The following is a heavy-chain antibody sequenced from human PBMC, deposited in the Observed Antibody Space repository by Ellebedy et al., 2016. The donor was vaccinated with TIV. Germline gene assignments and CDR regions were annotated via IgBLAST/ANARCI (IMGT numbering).Heavy chain of an antibody. CDR1: GFTFSGSA. CDR2: IRSKANSYAT. D-gene: IGHD2-2*01. CDR3: TRPVSTSSPEC. V-gene: IGHV3-73*01. J-gene: IGHJ4*02. Sequence: GESLKISXAASGFTFSGSAMHWVRQASGKGLEWVGRIRSKANSYATAYAASVKGRFTISRDDSKNTAYLQMNSLKTEDTAVYYCTRPVSTSSPECWGQGTLVTVSS.